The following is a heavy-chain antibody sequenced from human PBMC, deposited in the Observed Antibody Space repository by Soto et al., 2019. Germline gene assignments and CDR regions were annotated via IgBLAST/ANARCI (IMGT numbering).Heavy chain of an antibody. CDR1: GFSLSKARMG. V-gene: IGHV2-26*01. Sequence: QVTLKESGPVLVKPTETLTLTCSVSGFSLSKARMGVSWIRQPPGKALEWLAHIFGNDERSYNTSLKNRLTISRDTSKSQVVLTMTNVDPVDTGTYFCARALREGLPIYYFDSWGQGTLVTVSS. J-gene: IGHJ4*02. CDR2: IFGNDER. D-gene: IGHD1-26*01. CDR3: ARALREGLPIYYFDS.